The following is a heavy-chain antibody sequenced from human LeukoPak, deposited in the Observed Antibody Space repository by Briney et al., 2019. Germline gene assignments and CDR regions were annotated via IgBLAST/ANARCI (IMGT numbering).Heavy chain of an antibody. J-gene: IGHJ3*02. V-gene: IGHV4-61*02. CDR3: ARETRLLEWLWPHSGAFDI. CDR1: GGSISSGSYY. D-gene: IGHD3-3*01. CDR2: IYTSGST. Sequence: SETLSLTCTVSGGSISSGSYYWSWIRQPAGKGLEWIGRIYTSGSTNYNPSLKSRVTISVDTSKNQFSLKLSSVTAADTAVYYCARETRLLEWLWPHSGAFDIWGQGTMVTVSS.